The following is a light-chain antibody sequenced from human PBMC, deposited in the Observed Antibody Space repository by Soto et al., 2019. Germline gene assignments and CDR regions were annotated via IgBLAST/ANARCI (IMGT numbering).Light chain of an antibody. Sequence: QSALTQPASVSGSPGQSITISCTGTSSDVGGYNYVSWYQQHPGKAPKLIIYAVSKRTSGVSNRFSGSKSGNTASLTISGLQADDEADYYCSSYTSYSPYVFGTGTKLTVL. V-gene: IGLV2-14*01. CDR1: SSDVGGYNY. CDR2: AVS. CDR3: SSYTSYSPYV. J-gene: IGLJ1*01.